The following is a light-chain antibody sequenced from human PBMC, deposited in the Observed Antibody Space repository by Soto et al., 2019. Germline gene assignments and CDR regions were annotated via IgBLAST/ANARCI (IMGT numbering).Light chain of an antibody. Sequence: QSALTQPPSVSGAPGQRVTISCTGSSSNIGAGYDVHWYQQLPGTAPKLLIYGNSNRPSGVPDRFSGSKSGTSASLAITGLQAEDEADYNCQSYDSSRSGYVFGTGTKVTVL. CDR2: GNS. V-gene: IGLV1-40*01. CDR1: SSNIGAGYD. CDR3: QSYDSSRSGYV. J-gene: IGLJ1*01.